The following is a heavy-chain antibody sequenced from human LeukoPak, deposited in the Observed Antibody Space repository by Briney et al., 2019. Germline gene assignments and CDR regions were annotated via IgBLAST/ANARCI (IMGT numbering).Heavy chain of an antibody. CDR2: INQGGSDK. J-gene: IGHJ4*02. CDR1: GFTFSGHL. V-gene: IGHV3-7*01. CDR3: TRDRSRAEDD. Sequence: TGGSLRLSCAASGFTFSGHLMSWVRQAPGKGLEWVANINQGGSDKYYVDSVKGRFTISRDNANNLLYLQMNSLRGEDTAVYYCTRDRSRAEDDWGQGTLVTVS. D-gene: IGHD1-14*01.